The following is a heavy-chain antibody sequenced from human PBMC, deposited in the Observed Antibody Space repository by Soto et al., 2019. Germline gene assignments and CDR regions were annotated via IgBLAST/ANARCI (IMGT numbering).Heavy chain of an antibody. CDR2: IYPGDSDT. J-gene: IGHJ6*02. D-gene: IGHD3-16*01. V-gene: IGHV5-51*01. CDR1: GYSFTSYW. Sequence: LGESLKISCKGSGYSFTSYWIGWVRQMPGKGLEWMGIIYPGDSDTRYSPSFQGQVTISADKSISTAYLQWSSLKASDTAMYYCASSSRGHYYYYYGMDVWCQGTTVTV. CDR3: ASSSRGHYYYYYGMDV.